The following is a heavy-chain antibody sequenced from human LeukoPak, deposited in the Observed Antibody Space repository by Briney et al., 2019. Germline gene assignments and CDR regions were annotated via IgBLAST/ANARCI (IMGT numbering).Heavy chain of an antibody. CDR2: IYYSGST. CDR1: GGSITSGGYY. J-gene: IGHJ5*02. D-gene: IGHD3-22*01. Sequence: PSETLSLTCTVSGGSITSGGYYWSWLRQHAGKGLEWIGYIYYSGSTSYNPSLKSRVTISLDTSRNQFSLKLSSVTAADTAVYYCAREMDYYDSGGYYLQWFDPWGQGTLVTVSS. V-gene: IGHV4-31*03. CDR3: AREMDYYDSGGYYLQWFDP.